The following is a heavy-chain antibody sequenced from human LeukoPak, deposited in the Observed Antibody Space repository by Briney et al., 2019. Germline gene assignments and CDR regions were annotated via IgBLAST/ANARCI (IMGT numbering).Heavy chain of an antibody. Sequence: GASVKVSCKASGYTFTGYYMHWVRQAPGQGLEWMGRINPNSGGTNYAQKFQGRVTMTRDTSISTAYMELSRLRSDDTAVYYCARDHSSSLGWFDPWGQGTLVTVSS. CDR3: ARDHSSSLGWFDP. CDR1: GYTFTGYY. CDR2: INPNSGGT. V-gene: IGHV1-2*06. D-gene: IGHD6-6*01. J-gene: IGHJ5*02.